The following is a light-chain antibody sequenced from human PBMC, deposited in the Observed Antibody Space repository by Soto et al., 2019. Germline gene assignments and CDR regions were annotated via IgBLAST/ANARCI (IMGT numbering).Light chain of an antibody. CDR2: EGS. V-gene: IGLV2-23*01. CDR3: CSYAGSSTYV. Sequence: LTQPASGSGSPGQSITNSCTGTSSDVGSYNLVSWYQQHPGKAPKLMIYEGSKRPSGVSNRFSGSKSGNTASLTISGLQAEDEADYYCCSYAGSSTYVFGTGTKVTVL. J-gene: IGLJ1*01. CDR1: SSDVGSYNL.